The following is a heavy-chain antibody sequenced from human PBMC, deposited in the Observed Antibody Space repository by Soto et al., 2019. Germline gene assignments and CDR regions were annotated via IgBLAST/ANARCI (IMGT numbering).Heavy chain of an antibody. D-gene: IGHD2-2*01. J-gene: IGHJ6*02. V-gene: IGHV1-69*08. Sequence: QVQLVQSGAEVKKPGSSVKVSCKASGGTFSRYSITWVRQAPGHGLEWIGRIIPIFGIASYAQKFQGRVTITADEATSTAYMELGSLRSDDTAVYYCAREDRDRETGLVPAAIDGMDVWAQGTTVTVSS. CDR2: IIPIFGIA. CDR3: AREDRDRETGLVPAAIDGMDV. CDR1: GGTFSRYS.